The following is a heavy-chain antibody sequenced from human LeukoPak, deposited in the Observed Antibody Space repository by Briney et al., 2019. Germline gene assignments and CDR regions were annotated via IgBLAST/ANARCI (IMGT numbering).Heavy chain of an antibody. CDR2: IWYDGSNK. CDR3: ANFYYYDSSGYPLAHDAFDI. J-gene: IGHJ3*02. V-gene: IGHV3-33*06. CDR1: GFTFSSYG. Sequence: PGGSLRLSCAASGFTFSSYGMHWVRQAPGKGLEWVAVIWYDGSNKYYADSVKGRFTISRDNSKNTLYLQMNSLRAEDTAVYYCANFYYYDSSGYPLAHDAFDIWGQGTMVTVSS. D-gene: IGHD3-22*01.